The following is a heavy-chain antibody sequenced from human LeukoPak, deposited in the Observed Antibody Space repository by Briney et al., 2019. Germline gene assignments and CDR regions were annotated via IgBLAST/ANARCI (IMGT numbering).Heavy chain of an antibody. CDR1: GFTFSSYG. CDR3: ARDTGSWNWFDP. CDR2: IWYDGSNK. D-gene: IGHD6-13*01. V-gene: IGHV3-33*01. J-gene: IGHJ5*02. Sequence: GGSLRLSCAASGFTFSSYGMHWVRQAPGKGLEWVAVIWYDGSNKYYADSVKGRFTISRDNSKNTLYLQMNSLRAEDTAVYYCARDTGSWNWFDPWGQGTLVTVSS.